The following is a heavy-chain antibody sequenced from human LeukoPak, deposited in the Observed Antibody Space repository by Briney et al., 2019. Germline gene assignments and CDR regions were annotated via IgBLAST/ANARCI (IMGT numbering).Heavy chain of an antibody. CDR1: GFTFSRYA. D-gene: IGHD6-13*01. Sequence: QPGGSLRLSCAASGFTFSRYAMHWVRQAPGKGLEWVAVISYDGSNKYYADSVKGRFTISRDNAKDSLYLQMKSLRAEDTAVYYCARAIAAVPYYYYGMDVWGQGTTVTVSS. J-gene: IGHJ6*02. CDR2: ISYDGSNK. CDR3: ARAIAAVPYYYYGMDV. V-gene: IGHV3-30-3*01.